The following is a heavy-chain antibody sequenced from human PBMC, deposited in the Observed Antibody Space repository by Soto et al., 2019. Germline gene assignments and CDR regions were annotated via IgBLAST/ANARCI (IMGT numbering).Heavy chain of an antibody. D-gene: IGHD3-9*01. J-gene: IGHJ5*02. CDR2: INAGNGNT. V-gene: IGHV1-3*01. Sequence: ASVKVSCKASGYTFTSYAMHWVRQAPGQRLEWMGWINAGNGNTKCSQKFQGRVTITRDTSASTAYMELSSLRSEDTAVYYCARVSTEGHYDILTGYYSVPRFDPWGQGTLVTVSS. CDR3: ARVSTEGHYDILTGYYSVPRFDP. CDR1: GYTFTSYA.